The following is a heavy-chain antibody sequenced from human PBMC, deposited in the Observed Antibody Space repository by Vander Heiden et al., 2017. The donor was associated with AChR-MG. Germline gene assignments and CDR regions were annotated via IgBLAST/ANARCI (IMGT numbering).Heavy chain of an antibody. CDR2: INHSGST. V-gene: IGHV4-34*01. CDR1: GGSFSGYY. J-gene: IGHJ4*02. Sequence: QVQLQQWGAGLLTPSETLSLTCAVYGGSFSGYYWSWIRQPPGKGLEWIGEINHSGSTNYNPSLKSRVTISVDTSKNQFSLKLSSVTAADTAVYYCARRMGIQFDYWGQGTLVTVSS. D-gene: IGHD5-18*01. CDR3: ARRMGIQFDY.